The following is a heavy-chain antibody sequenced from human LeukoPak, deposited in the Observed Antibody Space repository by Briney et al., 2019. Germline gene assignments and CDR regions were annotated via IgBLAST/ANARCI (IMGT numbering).Heavy chain of an antibody. D-gene: IGHD1-1*01. CDR1: GFTLSSYA. V-gene: IGHV3-23*01. CDR3: AKDFLDNRERPYYMDV. CDR2: ISWSGGST. J-gene: IGHJ6*03. Sequence: GESLILSCAASGFTLSSYAMSWVRQAPAKGLEWVSGISWSGGSTYHADYVKGRFTISRDNSKNTLYLQMNSLKAEDTAVYYCAKDFLDNRERPYYMDVWGKGTTVTVSS.